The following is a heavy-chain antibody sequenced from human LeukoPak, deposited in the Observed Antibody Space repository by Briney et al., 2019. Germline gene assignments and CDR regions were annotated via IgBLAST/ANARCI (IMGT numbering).Heavy chain of an antibody. D-gene: IGHD3-10*01. CDR1: GFTFSSYW. CDR2: IKQDGSEK. V-gene: IGHV3-7*03. CDR3: ARENLGSGTYYFDR. J-gene: IGHJ4*02. Sequence: GGSLRLSCAASGFTFSSYWMSWVRQAPGKGLEWVANIKQDGSEKSYVDSVKGRFTISRDNAKKSLYLQMNSLRAEDTAVYYCARENLGSGTYYFDRWGQGTLVTVSS.